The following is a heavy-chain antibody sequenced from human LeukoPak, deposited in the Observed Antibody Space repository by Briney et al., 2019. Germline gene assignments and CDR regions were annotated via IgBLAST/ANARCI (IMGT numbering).Heavy chain of an antibody. D-gene: IGHD4-17*01. J-gene: IGHJ6*02. CDR2: IIPIFGTA. CDR3: ARESTRGYGDPPDYYYGMDV. Sequence: ASVKVSCKASGGTFSSYAISWVRQAPGQGLEWMGGIIPIFGTANYAQKFQGRVTITADESTSTAYMELSSLRSEDTAVYYCARESTRGYGDPPDYYYGMDVWGQGTTVTVSS. CDR1: GGTFSSYA. V-gene: IGHV1-69*13.